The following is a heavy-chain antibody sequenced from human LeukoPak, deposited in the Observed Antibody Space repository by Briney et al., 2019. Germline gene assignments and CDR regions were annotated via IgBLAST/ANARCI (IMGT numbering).Heavy chain of an antibody. Sequence: GGSLRLSCAASGCTFSRYGMHWVRQAPGKGLGWVAVISYDESNKYYADSVKGRFTISRDISKNTLYLQMNSLRAEDTAVYYCAKQSDGGYGLSFDYWGQATHVTDSS. CDR2: ISYDESNK. CDR1: GCTFSRYG. J-gene: IGHJ4*02. CDR3: AKQSDGGYGLSFDY. V-gene: IGHV3-30*18. D-gene: IGHD5-12*01.